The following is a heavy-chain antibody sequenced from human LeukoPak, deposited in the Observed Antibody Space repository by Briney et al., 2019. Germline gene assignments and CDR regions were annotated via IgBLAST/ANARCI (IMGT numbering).Heavy chain of an antibody. J-gene: IGHJ4*02. V-gene: IGHV3-72*01. Sequence: PWGSLRLSCAASGFTFSDHYMDWVRQAPGKGLEWVGRSSNKANSYTTEYAASVKGRFTISRDDSKNSVYLQMNSLRAEDSAVYYCARDRLHYGEYEKTFDYWGQGTLVTVSS. D-gene: IGHD4-17*01. CDR1: GFTFSDHY. CDR2: SSNKANSYTT. CDR3: ARDRLHYGEYEKTFDY.